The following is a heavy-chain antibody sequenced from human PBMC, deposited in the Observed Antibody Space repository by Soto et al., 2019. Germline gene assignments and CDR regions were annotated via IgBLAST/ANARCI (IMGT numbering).Heavy chain of an antibody. J-gene: IGHJ4*02. D-gene: IGHD5-18*01. CDR2: INTDGSET. CDR1: GFVFSSDW. CDR3: ARDYSSYGPFDY. V-gene: IGHV3-74*01. Sequence: PGGSLRLCCAASGFVFSSDWMHWVRQAPGKGLVWVSRINTDGSETSYADSVKGRFTISRDNAKNSLYLQMNSLRAEDTAVYYCARDYSSYGPFDYWGQGTLVTVSS.